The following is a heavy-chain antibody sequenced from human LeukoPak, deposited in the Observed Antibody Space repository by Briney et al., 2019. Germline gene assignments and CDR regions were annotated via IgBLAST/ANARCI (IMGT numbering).Heavy chain of an antibody. CDR1: GFTFSSYA. Sequence: GGSVRLSCAASGFTFSSYAMSWVRQAPGQGLEWVSTISGSGGSTYYADSVKGRFTISRDNSKNTVYLQMNSLRAGDTAVYYCAKEYGYSKNAPFDYWGQGTLVTVSS. D-gene: IGHD4-11*01. CDR2: ISGSGGST. V-gene: IGHV3-23*01. CDR3: AKEYGYSKNAPFDY. J-gene: IGHJ4*02.